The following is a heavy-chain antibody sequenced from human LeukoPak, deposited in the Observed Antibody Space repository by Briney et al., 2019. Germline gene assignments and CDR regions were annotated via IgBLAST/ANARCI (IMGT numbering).Heavy chain of an antibody. CDR2: ISSSGSTI. V-gene: IGHV3-48*03. D-gene: IGHD4/OR15-4a*01. J-gene: IGHJ5*02. Sequence: PGGSLRLSCAASGFTFSSYEMNWVRQAPGKGLEWVSYISSSGSTIYYADSVKGRFTISRDNAKNSLYLQMNGLRAEDTAVYYCARGRRVFGANWFDPWGQGTLVTVSS. CDR3: ARGRRVFGANWFDP. CDR1: GFTFSSYE.